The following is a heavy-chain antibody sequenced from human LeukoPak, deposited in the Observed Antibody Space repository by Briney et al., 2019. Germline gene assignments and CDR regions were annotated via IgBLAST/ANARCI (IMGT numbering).Heavy chain of an antibody. J-gene: IGHJ6*02. CDR2: IYYSGST. CDR1: GCTISSYY. Sequence: PSETLSLTCTGSGCTISSYYWSWIRQPPGKGLEWIGYIYYSGSTNYNPSLKSRVTISVDTSKNQFSLKLSSVTAADTAVYYCARHAYGSGSYSDMDVWGQGTTVTVSS. CDR3: ARHAYGSGSYSDMDV. D-gene: IGHD3-10*01. V-gene: IGHV4-59*08.